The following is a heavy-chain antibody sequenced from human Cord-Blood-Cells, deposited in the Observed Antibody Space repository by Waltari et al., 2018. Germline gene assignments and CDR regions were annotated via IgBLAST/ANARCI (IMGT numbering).Heavy chain of an antibody. CDR2: INHSGST. J-gene: IGHJ4*02. D-gene: IGHD6-13*01. V-gene: IGHV4-34*01. CDR3: AAYSSSWYYFDY. Sequence: QVQLQQWCAGLLKPSETLSLTCAFYGGSFSGYYCSWIRQPPGKGLEWIGEINHSGSTNYNPSLKSRVTISVDTSKNQFSLKLSSVTAADTAVYYCAAYSSSWYYFDYWGQGTLVTVSS. CDR1: GGSFSGYY.